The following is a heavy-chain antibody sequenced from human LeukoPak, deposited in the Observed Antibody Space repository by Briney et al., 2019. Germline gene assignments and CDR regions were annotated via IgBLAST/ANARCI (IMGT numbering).Heavy chain of an antibody. V-gene: IGHV3-7*03. CDR3: ARTWMYSNYF. Sequence: GGSLRLSCAASGFTFSNYWMSWVRQAPGKGLEWVANINQDGSEKYCVDSVRGRFTISRDNAENSLYLQMNSLRAEDTAVYYCARTWMYSNYFRGQGTLVTVSS. J-gene: IGHJ4*02. CDR1: GFTFSNYW. CDR2: INQDGSEK. D-gene: IGHD4-11*01.